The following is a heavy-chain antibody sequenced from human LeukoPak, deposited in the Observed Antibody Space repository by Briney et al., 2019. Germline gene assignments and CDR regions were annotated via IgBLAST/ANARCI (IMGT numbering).Heavy chain of an antibody. CDR1: GFTFDDYA. Sequence: GGSLRLSCAASGFTFDDYAMHWVRQAPGKGLEWVSGINWNSNRISYADSVKGRFTISRDNAKNSLYLQMNSLGAEDTAVYYCAELGITMIGGVWGKGTTVTISS. V-gene: IGHV3-9*01. CDR3: AELGITMIGGV. J-gene: IGHJ6*04. CDR2: INWNSNRI. D-gene: IGHD3-10*02.